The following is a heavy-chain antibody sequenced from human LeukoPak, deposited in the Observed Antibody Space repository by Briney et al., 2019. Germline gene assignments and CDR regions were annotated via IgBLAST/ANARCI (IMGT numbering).Heavy chain of an antibody. CDR3: AREGGPYRPLDY. CDR1: GGSISNTNW. V-gene: IGHV4-4*02. CDR2: VNLQGST. Sequence: SETLSLTCGVSGGSISNTNWWTWVRQPPGKGLEWIGEVNLQGSTNYNPSLMGRVAIAVDTSENHISLQLTSVTAADTAAYYCAREGGPYRPLDYSGQGTLVTVSS. J-gene: IGHJ4*02.